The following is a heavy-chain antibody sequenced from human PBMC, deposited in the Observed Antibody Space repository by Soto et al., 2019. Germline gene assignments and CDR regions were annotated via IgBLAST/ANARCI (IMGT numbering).Heavy chain of an antibody. D-gene: IGHD3-22*01. V-gene: IGHV4-39*01. CDR3: ARHTGYYYDSSGYYYVRKGGFDY. J-gene: IGHJ4*02. CDR1: GGSVSRSNCY. CDR2: IYYTGST. Sequence: PSETLSLTCTVSGGSVSRSNCYWGWIRQPPGKGLEWIGSIYYTGSTYYNPSLKSRVTISVDTSKNQFSLKLSSMTATDTAVYYRARHTGYYYDSSGYYYVRKGGFDYWGQGTQVNVSS.